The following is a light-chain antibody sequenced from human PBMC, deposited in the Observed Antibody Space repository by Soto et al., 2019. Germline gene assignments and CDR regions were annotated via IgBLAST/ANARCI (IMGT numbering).Light chain of an antibody. J-gene: IGKJ1*01. CDR3: QQYNSYSWT. CDR2: DAS. CDR1: QSISSW. Sequence: DIQMTPSPSTLSASIGHRITTTSRASQSISSWLAWYQQKPGKAPKLLIYDASSLESGVPSRFSGSGSGTEFTLTISSLQPDDFATYYCQQYNSYSWTFGQGTKVDIK. V-gene: IGKV1-5*01.